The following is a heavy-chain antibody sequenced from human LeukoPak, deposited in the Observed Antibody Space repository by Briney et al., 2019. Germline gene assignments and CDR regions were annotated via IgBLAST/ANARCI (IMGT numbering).Heavy chain of an antibody. CDR3: TGSGSYDAFDI. D-gene: IGHD3-10*01. CDR1: GGSISSYY. Sequence: SETLSLTCTVSGGSISSYYWSWIRQPPGKGLEWIGYIYYSGSTNYNPSLKSRVTISVDTSKNQFSLKLSSVTAADTAVYYCTGSGSYDAFDIWGQGTMVTVSS. V-gene: IGHV4-59*01. CDR2: IYYSGST. J-gene: IGHJ3*02.